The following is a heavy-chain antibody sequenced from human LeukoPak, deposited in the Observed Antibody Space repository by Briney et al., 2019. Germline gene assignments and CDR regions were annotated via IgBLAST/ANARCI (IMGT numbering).Heavy chain of an antibody. Sequence: PGGSLRLSCAASGFTFSSYAMGWVRQAPGKGLEWVSTISGSDGSTYYADSVKGRFTISRDNSKSTLYLQMNSLRAEDTAVYYCARDSGSYLGHDAFDIWGQGTIVTVSS. D-gene: IGHD1-26*01. V-gene: IGHV3-23*01. J-gene: IGHJ3*02. CDR1: GFTFSSYA. CDR3: ARDSGSYLGHDAFDI. CDR2: ISGSDGST.